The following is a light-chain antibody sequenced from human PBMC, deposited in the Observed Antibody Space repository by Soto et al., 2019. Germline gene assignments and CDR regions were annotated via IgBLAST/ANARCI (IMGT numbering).Light chain of an antibody. Sequence: DIQMTQSPSTLSASVGDRVTITCRASQSISSWLAWYQQKPGKAPKLLIYKASTLESGVPSRFSGSGSGTEFTLTISSLQPDDSATYYCQQYDSYALTFGGGTKVGIK. CDR1: QSISSW. CDR2: KAS. CDR3: QQYDSYALT. V-gene: IGKV1-5*03. J-gene: IGKJ4*01.